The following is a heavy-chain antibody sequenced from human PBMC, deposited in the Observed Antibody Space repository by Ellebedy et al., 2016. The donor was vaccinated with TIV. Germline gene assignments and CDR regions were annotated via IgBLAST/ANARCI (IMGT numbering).Heavy chain of an antibody. CDR1: GFTFSSYA. V-gene: IGHV3-30-3*01. CDR3: ARFVSSGWYGWFDP. J-gene: IGHJ5*02. D-gene: IGHD6-19*01. CDR2: ISYDGSNK. Sequence: GESLKISCAASGFTFSSYAMHWVRQAPGRGLEWVAVISYDGSNKYYADSVKGRFTISRDNSKNTLYLQMNSLRAEDTAVYYCARFVSSGWYGWFDPWGQGTLVTVSS.